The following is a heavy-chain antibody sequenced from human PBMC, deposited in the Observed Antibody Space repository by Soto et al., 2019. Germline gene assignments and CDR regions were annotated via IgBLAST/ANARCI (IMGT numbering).Heavy chain of an antibody. J-gene: IGHJ4*02. Sequence: QVQLQQWGAGLLKPSETLSLTCAVYGGSFSGYYWTWIRQPPGTGLEWIGEINPSGSTNYNPSLKSRVTISVDPSKNQFSLKLPSVTAADTAVYYCARDKIPGLFDYWGQGTLVTVSS. V-gene: IGHV4-34*01. CDR3: ARDKIPGLFDY. CDR1: GGSFSGYY. D-gene: IGHD2-21*01. CDR2: INPSGST.